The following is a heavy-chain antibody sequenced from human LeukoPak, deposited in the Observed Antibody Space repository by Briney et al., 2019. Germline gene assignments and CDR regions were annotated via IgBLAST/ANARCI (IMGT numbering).Heavy chain of an antibody. CDR1: GFTFSSYA. D-gene: IGHD3-10*01. V-gene: IGHV3-30-3*01. J-gene: IGHJ4*02. CDR3: ARAAYGSGSYYFDY. Sequence: GGSLRLSCAASGFTFSSYAMSWVRQAPGKGLEWVAVISYDGSNKYYADSVKGRFTISRDNSKNTLYLQMNSLRAEDTAVYYCARAAYGSGSYYFDYWGQGTLVTVSS. CDR2: ISYDGSNK.